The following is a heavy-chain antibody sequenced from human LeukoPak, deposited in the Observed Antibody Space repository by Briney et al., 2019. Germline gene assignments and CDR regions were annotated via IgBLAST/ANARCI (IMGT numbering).Heavy chain of an antibody. V-gene: IGHV4-4*02. Sequence: PSGTLSLTCAVSGGSISSSNWWSWVRQPPGKGLEWIGSIYYSGSTYYNPSLKSRVTISVDTSKSQFSLNLSSVTAADTAVYYCARSREGEPGGSFDYWGQGTLVAVSS. D-gene: IGHD3-16*01. J-gene: IGHJ4*02. CDR1: GGSISSSNW. CDR3: ARSREGEPGGSFDY. CDR2: IYYSGST.